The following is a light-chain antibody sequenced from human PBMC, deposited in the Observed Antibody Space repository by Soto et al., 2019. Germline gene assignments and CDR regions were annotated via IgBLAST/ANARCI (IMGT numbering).Light chain of an antibody. CDR1: QSVSSTY. J-gene: IGKJ2*01. Sequence: EIVLTQSPGTLSVSPGERVTLSCRASQSVSSTYLAWYQQKPGQAPRLLIYGASNRATGIPDKFSGSGSGTDFTLTVSRLGPEDFAVYYCQHYGSSTATFGQGTKLEI. CDR3: QHYGSSTAT. V-gene: IGKV3-20*01. CDR2: GAS.